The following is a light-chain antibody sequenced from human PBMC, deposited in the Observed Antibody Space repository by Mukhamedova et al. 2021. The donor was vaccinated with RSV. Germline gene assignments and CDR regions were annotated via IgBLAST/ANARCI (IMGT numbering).Light chain of an antibody. CDR2: WAS. Sequence: YLAWYQQKPGQPPKLLIYWASTRESGVPDRLSASGSGTDFTLTISTLQAEDVAVYYCLQYANTPRTFGQGTKVEIK. CDR1: Y. J-gene: IGKJ1*01. CDR3: LQYANTPRT. V-gene: IGKV4-1*01.